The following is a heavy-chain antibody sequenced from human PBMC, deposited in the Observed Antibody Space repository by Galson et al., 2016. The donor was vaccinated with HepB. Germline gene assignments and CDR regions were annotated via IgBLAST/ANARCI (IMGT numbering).Heavy chain of an antibody. CDR2: IIPLFGSA. V-gene: IGHV1-69*13. CDR3: AREGSGIPPDVFDI. Sequence: SVKVSCKASGNTFSSYNINWLRQAPGQGLEWMGRIIPLFGSADYAQNFQGRVTITADESTTTAYMELSSLRSEDTAVYYCAREGSGIPPDVFDIWGQGTMVTVSS. D-gene: IGHD1-26*01. J-gene: IGHJ3*02. CDR1: GNTFSSYN.